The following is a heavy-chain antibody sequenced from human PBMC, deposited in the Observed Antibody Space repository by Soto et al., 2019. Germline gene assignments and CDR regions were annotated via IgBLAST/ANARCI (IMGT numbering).Heavy chain of an antibody. D-gene: IGHD6-13*01. V-gene: IGHV1-69*01. Sequence: QVQLVQSGAEMKKPGSSVKVSCKASGDTFSSHGITWVRQAPGQGLEWMGGIIPMFDTTNYAQKLKGRVTITADESTSTAYMELRSLRSEDTAVYYCARGAAAGSYYGMDVWGQGTTVTVSS. CDR2: IIPMFDTT. J-gene: IGHJ6*02. CDR3: ARGAAAGSYYGMDV. CDR1: GDTFSSHG.